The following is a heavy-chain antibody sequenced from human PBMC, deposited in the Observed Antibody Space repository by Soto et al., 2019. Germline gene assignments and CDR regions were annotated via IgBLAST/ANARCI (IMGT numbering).Heavy chain of an antibody. D-gene: IGHD4-4*01. J-gene: IGHJ5*02. CDR3: AREGLQSGFDP. CDR2: IYYSGST. CDR1: GGSISSYY. Sequence: SETLSLTCTVSGGSISSYYWRWFRQPPGKGLEWIGYIYYSGSTNYNPSLKSRVTISVDTSKNQFSLKLSSVTAADTAVYYSAREGLQSGFDPWGQGTLVTVSS. V-gene: IGHV4-59*01.